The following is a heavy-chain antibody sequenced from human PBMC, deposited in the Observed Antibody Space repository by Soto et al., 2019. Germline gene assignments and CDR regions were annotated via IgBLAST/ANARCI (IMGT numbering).Heavy chain of an antibody. Sequence: EVQLVQSGGGLVQPGGSLRLSCAASGFTFRSSPMSWVRQVPGKGLEWISAIRNDGGSMYYVESVKGRFTISRDNAKGTSSLRMKNLRAEHTGIYNCVRDQYTMGDFWSAVASDWGQGVQVIVSA. CDR2: IRNDGGSM. V-gene: IGHV3-23*04. D-gene: IGHD3-3*01. CDR1: GFTFRSSP. J-gene: IGHJ4*02. CDR3: VRDQYTMGDFWSAVASD.